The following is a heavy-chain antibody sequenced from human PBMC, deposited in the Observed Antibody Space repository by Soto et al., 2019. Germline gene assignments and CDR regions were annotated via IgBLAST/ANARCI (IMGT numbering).Heavy chain of an antibody. CDR3: AHRHELGSFDI. CDR1: GFSLITLALG. D-gene: IGHD1-26*01. Sequence: ESGPTLVNPTQTLTLTCTFSGFSLITLALGVGWIRQPPGKALEWLALIYWNDDKRYSPSLKNRLTITKDTSKNHVVLTMTNMDPVDTATYYCAHRHELGSFDIWGQGTKVTVSS. CDR2: IYWNDDK. J-gene: IGHJ3*02. V-gene: IGHV2-5*01.